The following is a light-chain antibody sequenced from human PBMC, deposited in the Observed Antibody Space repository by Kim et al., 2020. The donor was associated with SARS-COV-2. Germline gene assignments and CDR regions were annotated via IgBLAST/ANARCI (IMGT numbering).Light chain of an antibody. J-gene: IGKJ4*01. V-gene: IGKV3-15*01. CDR2: GAS. Sequence: VSPGERATLSCRASQSVSSNLAWYQQKPGQAPRLLIYGASTRATDIPARFSGSGSGTEFTLTITSLQSEDFAVYYCQHYDNWPQLTFGGGTKLEI. CDR1: QSVSSN. CDR3: QHYDNWPQLT.